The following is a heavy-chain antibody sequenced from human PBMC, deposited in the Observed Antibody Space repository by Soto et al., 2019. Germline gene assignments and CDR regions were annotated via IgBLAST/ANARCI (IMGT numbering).Heavy chain of an antibody. D-gene: IGHD3-3*02. CDR1: GGTFSSYA. J-gene: IGHJ6*02. V-gene: IGHV1-69*01. Sequence: QVQLVQSGAEVKKPGSSVKVSCKASGGTFSSYAISWVRQAPGQGLEWMGGIIPIFGTANYAQTFQGRVTITADESTSTAYMELSSLRSEDTAVYYCARALGVLALYYYYGMDVWGQGTTVTVSS. CDR3: ARALGVLALYYYYGMDV. CDR2: IIPIFGTA.